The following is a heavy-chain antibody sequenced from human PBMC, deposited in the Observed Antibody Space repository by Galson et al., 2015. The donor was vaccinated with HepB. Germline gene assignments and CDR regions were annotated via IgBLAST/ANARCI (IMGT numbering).Heavy chain of an antibody. CDR3: ARARGGTMVRGAFGWFDP. CDR1: GFTFSDYY. Sequence: SLRLSCAASGFTFSDYYMSWIRQAPGKGLEWVSYISSSSSYTNYADSVKGRFTISRDNAKNSLYLQMNSLRAEDTAVYYCARARGGTMVRGAFGWFDPWGQGTLVTVSS. J-gene: IGHJ5*02. D-gene: IGHD3-10*01. V-gene: IGHV3-11*06. CDR2: ISSSSSYT.